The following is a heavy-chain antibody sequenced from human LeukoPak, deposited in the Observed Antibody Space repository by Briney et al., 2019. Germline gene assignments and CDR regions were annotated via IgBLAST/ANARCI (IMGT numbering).Heavy chain of an antibody. J-gene: IGHJ4*02. V-gene: IGHV3-30-3*01. D-gene: IGHD7-27*01. CDR1: GFTFTTYA. CDR3: ARGSNWGSRVYYFDY. Sequence: GGSLRLSCTASGFTFTTYAMHWVRQAPGKGLEWVAVISYDGSNKYYADSVKGRFTISRDNSKNTLYLQMDSLRAEDTAVFYCARGSNWGSRVYYFDYWGQGTLVTVSS. CDR2: ISYDGSNK.